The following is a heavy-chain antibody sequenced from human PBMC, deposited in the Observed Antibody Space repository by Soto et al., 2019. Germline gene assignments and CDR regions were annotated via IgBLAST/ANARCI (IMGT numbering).Heavy chain of an antibody. CDR3: ARLMTTVTTNAFDI. J-gene: IGHJ3*02. V-gene: IGHV3-23*01. CDR1: GFTFSSYA. Sequence: EVQLLESGGGLVQPGGFLRLSCAGSGFTFSSYAMSWVRQAPGKGLEWVSTISTSGGDTHYADPVKGRFTISRDNAKNSLYLQMNSLRAEDTAVYYCARLMTTVTTNAFDIWGQGTMVTVSS. CDR2: ISTSGGDT. D-gene: IGHD4-17*01.